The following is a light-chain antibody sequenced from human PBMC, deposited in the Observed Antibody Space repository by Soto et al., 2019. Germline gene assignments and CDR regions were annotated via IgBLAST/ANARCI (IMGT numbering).Light chain of an antibody. Sequence: DIQMTQSPSTLSASVGDRVTITCRASQSISSWLAWYQQKPGKAPKLLIYKASSLESGVPSRFSGSGSGTEFTLTLSSLQPDDFATYYCQQYNTYWTFGQGTKV. CDR3: QQYNTYWT. CDR1: QSISSW. CDR2: KAS. J-gene: IGKJ1*01. V-gene: IGKV1-5*03.